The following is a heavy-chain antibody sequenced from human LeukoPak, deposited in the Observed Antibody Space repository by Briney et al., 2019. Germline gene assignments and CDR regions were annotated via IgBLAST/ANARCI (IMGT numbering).Heavy chain of an antibody. V-gene: IGHV4-34*01. CDR3: ARLDHRRFYDSSGQIDY. CDR1: GGSFSGYY. J-gene: IGHJ4*02. D-gene: IGHD3-22*01. CDR2: INHSGST. Sequence: SETLSLTCAVYGGSFSGYYWSWIRQPPGKGLEWIEEINHSGSTNYNPSLKSRVTISVDTSKNQFSLKLSSVTAADTAVYYCARLDHRRFYDSSGQIDYWGQGTLVTVSS.